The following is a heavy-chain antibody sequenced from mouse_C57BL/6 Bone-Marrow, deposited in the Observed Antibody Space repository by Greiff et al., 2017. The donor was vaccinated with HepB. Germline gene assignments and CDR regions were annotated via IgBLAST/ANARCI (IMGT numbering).Heavy chain of an antibody. D-gene: IGHD2-1*01. Sequence: EVMLVESGGGLVKPGGSLKLSCAASGFTFSSYAMSWVRQTPEKRLEWVATISDGGSYTYYPDNVKGRFTISRDNAKNNLYLQMSHLKSEDTAMYYCARDNYGSYAYYFDYWGQGTTLTVSS. CDR3: ARDNYGSYAYYFDY. CDR1: GFTFSSYA. J-gene: IGHJ2*01. CDR2: ISDGGSYT. V-gene: IGHV5-4*01.